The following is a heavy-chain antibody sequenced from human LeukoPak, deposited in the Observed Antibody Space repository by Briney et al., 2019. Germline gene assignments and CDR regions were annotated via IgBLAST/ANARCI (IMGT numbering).Heavy chain of an antibody. J-gene: IGHJ4*02. D-gene: IGHD7-27*01. Sequence: GGSLRLSCAASGFTFSSYSMNWVRQAPGKGLEWVSSISSSSSYVYYADSVKGRFTISRDNAKNSLYLQMNSLKAEDTAVYYCARVLGRYFDYWGQGTLVTVSS. V-gene: IGHV3-21*01. CDR2: ISSSSSYV. CDR3: ARVLGRYFDY. CDR1: GFTFSSYS.